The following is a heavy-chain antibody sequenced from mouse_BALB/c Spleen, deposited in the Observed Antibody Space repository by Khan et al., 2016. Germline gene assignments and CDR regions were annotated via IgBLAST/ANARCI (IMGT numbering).Heavy chain of an antibody. J-gene: IGHJ3*01. CDR2: INTNTGEP. Sequence: QFQLVQSGPDLKKPGETVKISCKASGYTFTNYGMNWVKQAPGKGLKWLGWINTNTGEPTYAEEFKGRFAFSLETSSPTAYLQINNRKNEDTATYFCAEDYYGSNWFAYWGQGTLVTVSA. CDR1: GYTFTNYG. V-gene: IGHV9-3*02. D-gene: IGHD1-1*01. CDR3: AEDYYGSNWFAY.